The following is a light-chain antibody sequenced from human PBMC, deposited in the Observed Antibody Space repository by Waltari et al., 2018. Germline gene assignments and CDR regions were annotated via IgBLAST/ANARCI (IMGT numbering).Light chain of an antibody. J-gene: IGKJ2*01. CDR3: QQYFGLPDT. Sequence: DIVMTQSPDSLAVSLGERATINCRSSQTILYTSNNKNCLAWFQQKPGQPPKLILYWASTRASGVPDRFSDSGSGTEFALTISSLQTEDVGVYYCQQYFGLPDTFGQGTKVEIK. CDR2: WAS. V-gene: IGKV4-1*01. CDR1: QTILYTSNNKNC.